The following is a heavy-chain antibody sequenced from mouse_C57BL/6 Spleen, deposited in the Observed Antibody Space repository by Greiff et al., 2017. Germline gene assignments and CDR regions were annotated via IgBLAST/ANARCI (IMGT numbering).Heavy chain of an antibody. V-gene: IGHV3-6*01. J-gene: IGHJ4*01. D-gene: IGHD2-5*01. CDR1: GYSITSGYY. Sequence: ESGPGLVKPSPSLSLTCSVTGYSITSGYYWYWIRQFPGNKLAWMSYISYDGSNNYNPTLKNRITITRDTSKNQFFLKLNYVTTEDTATYYCARDLLYYSNDNAMDYWGQGTSVTVSS. CDR3: ARDLLYYSNDNAMDY. CDR2: ISYDGSN.